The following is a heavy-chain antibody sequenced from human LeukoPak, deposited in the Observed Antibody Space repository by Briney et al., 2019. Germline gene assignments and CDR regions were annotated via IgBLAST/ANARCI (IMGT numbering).Heavy chain of an antibody. J-gene: IGHJ4*02. V-gene: IGHV3-21*01. D-gene: IGHD4-23*01. CDR1: GFTFSSYA. CDR3: ARHGGTTVVTPGAFDY. Sequence: GGSLRLSCAASGFTFSSYAMSWVRQAPGKGLEWVSSISISSTYIYYTDSVKGRFTISRDNAKNSLYLQMNSLRAEDTAVYYCARHGGTTVVTPGAFDYWGQGTLVTVSS. CDR2: ISISSTYI.